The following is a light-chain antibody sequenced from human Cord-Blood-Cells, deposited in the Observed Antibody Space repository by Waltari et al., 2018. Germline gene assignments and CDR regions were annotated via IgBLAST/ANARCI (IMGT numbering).Light chain of an antibody. CDR2: LGS. CDR1: HSLLDSNGYNY. J-gene: IGKJ2*01. Sequence: DIVMTQSPLSLPVTPGEPASISRRSSHSLLDSNGYNYWDWYLQKPGQSPQLLIYLGSNRASGVPDRFSGSGSGTDFTLKISRVEAEDVGVYYCMQALQTPYTFGQGTKLEIK. V-gene: IGKV2-28*01. CDR3: MQALQTPYT.